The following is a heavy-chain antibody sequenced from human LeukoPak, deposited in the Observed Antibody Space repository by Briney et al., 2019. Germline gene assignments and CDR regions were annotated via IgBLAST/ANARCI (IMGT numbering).Heavy chain of an antibody. J-gene: IGHJ4*02. CDR3: VKGPLITAAGTY. CDR1: GFTFSTYW. CDR2: IKQDGSEK. Sequence: PGGSLRLSCAASGFTFSTYWMNWVRQAPGKGLEWVANIKQDGSEKYYVDSVKGRFTLSRDNAKNSLSLQMSSLRVEDTAVYYCVKGPLITAAGTYWGQGTLVTVSS. D-gene: IGHD6-13*01. V-gene: IGHV3-7*03.